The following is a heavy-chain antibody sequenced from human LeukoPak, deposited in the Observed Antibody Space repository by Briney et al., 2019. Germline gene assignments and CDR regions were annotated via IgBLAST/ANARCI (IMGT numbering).Heavy chain of an antibody. D-gene: IGHD2-21*02. CDR3: ARTIVVVTAIGGYFDY. V-gene: IGHV4-31*03. CDR2: IYYSGST. CDR1: GDSISSGGYY. J-gene: IGHJ4*02. Sequence: SETLSLTCTVSGDSISSGGYYWSWIRQHPGKGLEWIGYIYYSGSTYYNPSLKSRVTISVDTSKDQFSLKLSSVTAADTAVYYCARTIVVVTAIGGYFDYWGQGTLVTVSS.